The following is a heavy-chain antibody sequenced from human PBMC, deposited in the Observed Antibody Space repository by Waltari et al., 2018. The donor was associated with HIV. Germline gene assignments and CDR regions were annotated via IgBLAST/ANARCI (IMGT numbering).Heavy chain of an antibody. CDR3: ARVRSPGYTYGFYFYYYGMDV. CDR2: IYYSWST. J-gene: IGHJ6*02. Sequence: QVQLQESGPGLVKPSQTLSLTCTVSGGPISSGGYYWSWIRQHPGKDLEWIGFIYYSWSTSYNPSLKSRVTISVDTSKNQFSLKLSSVTAADTAVYYCARVRSPGYTYGFYFYYYGMDVWGQGTTVTVSS. D-gene: IGHD5-18*01. V-gene: IGHV4-31*03. CDR1: GGPISSGGYY.